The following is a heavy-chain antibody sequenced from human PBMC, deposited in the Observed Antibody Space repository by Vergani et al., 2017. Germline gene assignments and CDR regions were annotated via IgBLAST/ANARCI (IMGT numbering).Heavy chain of an antibody. CDR2: IDWDDDI. CDR1: GFSLSTSGMR. Sequence: QVTLKESVPALVKPTQTLTLTCTFSGFSLSTSGMRVSWIRQPPGKALEWLARIDWDDDIFYSTSLKTRLTISKDPSKNQVVLTLTNMDTVDTATYYCARTQDKYVYCSRGSCYSDAFDIWGQGTMVTVSS. J-gene: IGHJ3*02. CDR3: ARTQDKYVYCSRGSCYSDAFDI. V-gene: IGHV2-70*04. D-gene: IGHD2-15*01.